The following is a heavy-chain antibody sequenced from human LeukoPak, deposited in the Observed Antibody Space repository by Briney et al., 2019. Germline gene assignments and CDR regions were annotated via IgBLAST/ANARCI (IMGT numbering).Heavy chain of an antibody. CDR2: IYHSGGT. D-gene: IGHD3-10*01. J-gene: IGHJ5*02. V-gene: IGHV4-38-2*02. Sequence: PSETLSLTCTVSGYSISSGYYWGWIRQPPGKGLEWIGSIYHSGGTYYNPSLKSRVTISVDTSKNQFSLKLSSVTAADTAVYYCARDALWFGELFGWFDPWGQGTLVTVSS. CDR3: ARDALWFGELFGWFDP. CDR1: GYSISSGYY.